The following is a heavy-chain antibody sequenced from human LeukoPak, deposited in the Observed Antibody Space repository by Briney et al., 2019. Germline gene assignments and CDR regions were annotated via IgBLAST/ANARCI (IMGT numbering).Heavy chain of an antibody. J-gene: IGHJ4*02. CDR3: AKAKQLDYFDY. CDR1: EFTFSSYG. Sequence: GGSLRLSCAASEFTFSSYGMHWVRQAPGKGLEWVAVISYDGSNKFYADSVKGRFTISRDNSKNTLYLQMNSLRAEDTAVYYCAKAKQLDYFDYWGQGTLVTVSS. D-gene: IGHD6-6*01. CDR2: ISYDGSNK. V-gene: IGHV3-30*18.